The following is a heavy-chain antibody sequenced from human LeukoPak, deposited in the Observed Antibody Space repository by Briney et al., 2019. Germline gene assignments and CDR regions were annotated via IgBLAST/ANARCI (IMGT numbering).Heavy chain of an antibody. J-gene: IGHJ6*02. CDR2: MNPNSGNT. Sequence: ASVKVSCKASGYTFTSYDINWVRQATGQGLERMGWMNPNSGNTGYAQKFQGRVTMTRNTSISTAYMELSSLRSEDTAVYYCARGAFSSSWNYHYGMDVWGQGTTVTVSS. V-gene: IGHV1-8*01. CDR1: GYTFTSYD. CDR3: ARGAFSSSWNYHYGMDV. D-gene: IGHD6-13*01.